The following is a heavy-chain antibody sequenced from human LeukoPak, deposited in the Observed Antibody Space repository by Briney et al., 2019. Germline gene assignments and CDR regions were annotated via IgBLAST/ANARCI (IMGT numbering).Heavy chain of an antibody. V-gene: IGHV3-7*05. CDR1: GFTFSSIW. Sequence: GGSLRLSCATSGFTFSSIWMSWVRQAPGKGLEWVANIKHDGSETNYVDSVKGRFTISRDNAKNSLYLQMNSLRADDTAVYYCARDRYGYTYGLFDYWGQGTLVTVSS. D-gene: IGHD5-18*01. J-gene: IGHJ4*02. CDR2: IKHDGSET. CDR3: ARDRYGYTYGLFDY.